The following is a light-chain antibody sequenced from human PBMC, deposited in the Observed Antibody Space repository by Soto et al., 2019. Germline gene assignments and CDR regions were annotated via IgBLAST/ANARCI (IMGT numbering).Light chain of an antibody. J-gene: IGLJ3*02. Sequence: QSVLTQPPSVSAAPGQKVTISCSGVTSNIGDNYVSWYQQFPGRAPKFLIYDNDKRPSGIPDRFSGSKSGTSATLGITGLQTGDEADYFCGTWDYSLSVWVFGGGTQLTVL. CDR2: DND. V-gene: IGLV1-51*01. CDR3: GTWDYSLSVWV. CDR1: TSNIGDNY.